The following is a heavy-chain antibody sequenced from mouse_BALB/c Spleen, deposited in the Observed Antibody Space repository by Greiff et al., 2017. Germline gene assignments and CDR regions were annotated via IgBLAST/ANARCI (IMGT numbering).Heavy chain of an antibody. J-gene: IGHJ2*01. D-gene: IGHD1-1*01. CDR2: ISYSGST. CDR1: GYSITSDYA. Sequence: EVKVEESGPGLVKPSQSLSLTCTVTGYSITSDYAWNWIRQFPGNKLEWMGYISYSGSTSYNPSLKSRISITRDTSKNQFFLQLNSVTTEDTATYYCARWDYYYGSTGYWGQGTTLTVSS. V-gene: IGHV3-2*02. CDR3: ARWDYYYGSTGY.